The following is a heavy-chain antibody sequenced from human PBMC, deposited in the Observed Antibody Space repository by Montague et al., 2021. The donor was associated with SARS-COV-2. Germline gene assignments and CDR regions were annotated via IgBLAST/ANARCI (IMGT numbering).Heavy chain of an antibody. CDR2: IYHSGNT. V-gene: IGHV4-59*01. CDR1: GGFISSSY. J-gene: IGHJ6*02. Sequence: SETLSLTCTVPGGFISSSYWSWIRQPPGKGLEWIGYIYHSGNTNYNPSLKSRVTISIDTSMNQFSLSLSSMTAADTAVYFCARDLLPPRTAIKTNCVGLDVWGQGTTVIVSS. CDR3: ARDLLPPRTAIKTNCVGLDV. D-gene: IGHD7-27*01.